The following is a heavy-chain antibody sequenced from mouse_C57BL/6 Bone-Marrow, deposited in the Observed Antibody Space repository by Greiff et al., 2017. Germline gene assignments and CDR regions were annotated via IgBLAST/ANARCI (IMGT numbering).Heavy chain of an antibody. Sequence: QVQLQQSGPELVKPGASVTISCKASGYAFSSSWMNWVKQRPGQGLEWIGRIYPGDGDTTYNGKFKGKATLTADKSSSTAYMQLSSLTSEDSAVYCCARWFPYYFDYWGQGTTLTVSS. J-gene: IGHJ2*01. V-gene: IGHV1-82*01. CDR1: GYAFSSSW. CDR3: ARWFPYYFDY. D-gene: IGHD2-2*01. CDR2: IYPGDGDT.